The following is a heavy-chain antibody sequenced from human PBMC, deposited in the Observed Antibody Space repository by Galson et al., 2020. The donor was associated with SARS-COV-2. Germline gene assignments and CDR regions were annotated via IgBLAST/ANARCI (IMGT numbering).Heavy chain of an antibody. CDR2: ISSSSSYI. CDR1: GFTFSSYS. V-gene: IGHV3-21*01. J-gene: IGHJ6*02. Sequence: GGSLRLSCAASGFTFSSYSMNWVRQAPGKGLEWVSSISSSSSYIYYADSVKGRFTISRDNAKNSLYLQMNSLRAEDTAVYYCARDVDFWSGYYYYYGMDVWGQGTTVTVSS. CDR3: ARDVDFWSGYYYYYGMDV. D-gene: IGHD3-3*01.